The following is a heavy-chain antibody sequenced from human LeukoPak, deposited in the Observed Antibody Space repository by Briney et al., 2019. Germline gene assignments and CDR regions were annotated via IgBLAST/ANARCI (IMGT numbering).Heavy chain of an antibody. J-gene: IGHJ4*02. Sequence: SQTLSLTCAISGDSVSSKSASWNWIRQSPSRGLEWLGRTFSRSKWFNDYAVSVKSRMTINPDTSKNQFSLHLTSVTPDDTAVYYCARGTGSLDYWGQGTLVTVSS. CDR2: TFSRSKWFN. CDR3: ARGTGSLDY. V-gene: IGHV6-1*01. CDR1: GDSVSSKSAS. D-gene: IGHD1-26*01.